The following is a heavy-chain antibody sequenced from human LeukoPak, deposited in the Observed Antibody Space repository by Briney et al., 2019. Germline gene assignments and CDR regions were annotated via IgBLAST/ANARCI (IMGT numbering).Heavy chain of an antibody. V-gene: IGHV3-23*01. J-gene: IGHJ4*02. CDR1: GFTFSSYG. Sequence: PGGSLRLSCAASGFTFSSYGMHWVRQAPGKGLEWVSGISGSGGSTNYADFVKGRFTVSRDNSKNTLYLQMNSLRVEDTAVYYCAKRWAPNSGWFDYWGQGTLVTVSS. D-gene: IGHD6-19*01. CDR3: AKRWAPNSGWFDY. CDR2: ISGSGGST.